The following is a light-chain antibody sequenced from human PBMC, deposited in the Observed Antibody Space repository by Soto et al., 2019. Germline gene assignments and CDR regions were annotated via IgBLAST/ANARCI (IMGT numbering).Light chain of an antibody. V-gene: IGLV2-14*01. Sequence: QSALTQPASVSGSPGQSITISCTGTSSDVGGYNYVSWYQLHPGKAPKLMVYEVSNRPSGVSNRFSGSKSGITASLTISGLQAEDEADYCCFSYTSSTAYVFGTGTKLTVL. CDR1: SSDVGGYNY. J-gene: IGLJ1*01. CDR2: EVS. CDR3: FSYTSSTAYV.